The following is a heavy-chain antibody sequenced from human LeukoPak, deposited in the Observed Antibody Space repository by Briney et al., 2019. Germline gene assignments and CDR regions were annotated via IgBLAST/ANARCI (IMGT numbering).Heavy chain of an antibody. CDR2: IYYSGST. V-gene: IGHV4-39*07. D-gene: IGHD6-13*01. J-gene: IGHJ4*02. CDR1: GGSISSSSYY. Sequence: SETLSLTCTVSGGSISSSSYYWGWIRQPPGKGLEWIGSIYYSGSTYYNPSLKSRVTISVDTSKNQFSLKLSSVTAADTAVYYCARERKQQLVTDYWGQGTLVTVSS. CDR3: ARERKQQLVTDY.